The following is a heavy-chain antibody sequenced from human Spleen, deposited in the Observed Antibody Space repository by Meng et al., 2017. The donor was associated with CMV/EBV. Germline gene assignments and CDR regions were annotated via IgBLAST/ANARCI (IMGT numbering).Heavy chain of an antibody. CDR3: ARGPMTTGLNYYYYGMDV. CDR1: GYTFTSYY. D-gene: IGHD4-11*01. Sequence: ASVKVSCKASGYTFTSYYMHWVRQAPGQGLEWMGIINPSGGSTSYAQKFQGRVTMTRDTSISTAYMELSRLRSDDTAVYYCARGPMTTGLNYYYYGMDVWGQGTTVTVSS. V-gene: IGHV1-46*01. CDR2: INPSGGST. J-gene: IGHJ6*02.